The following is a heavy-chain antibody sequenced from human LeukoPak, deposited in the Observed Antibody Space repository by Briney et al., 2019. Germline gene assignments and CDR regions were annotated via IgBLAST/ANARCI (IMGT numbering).Heavy chain of an antibody. CDR3: AKDLLLLQFYFDY. J-gene: IGHJ4*02. D-gene: IGHD2-15*01. CDR1: GFTFSTYA. CDR2: ISYDGSNK. Sequence: PGRSLRLSCAASGFTFSTYAVHWVRQAPGKGLEWVSFISYDGSNKYYADSVKGRFTISRDNSKNTLYLQMNSLRAEDTAVYYCAKDLLLLQFYFDYWGQGTLVTVSS. V-gene: IGHV3-30-3*01.